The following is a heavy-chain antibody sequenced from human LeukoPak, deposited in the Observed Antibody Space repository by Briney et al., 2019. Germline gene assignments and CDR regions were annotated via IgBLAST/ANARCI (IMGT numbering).Heavy chain of an antibody. CDR3: AKVWAVPEWYFDL. CDR2: ISSSTSTM. CDR1: GVTFSNYS. V-gene: IGHV3-48*01. D-gene: IGHD3-16*01. Sequence: GGSLRLSCAASGVTFSNYSMNWVRQAPGKGLEWVSYISSSTSTMYYPDSVKGRFTISRDNSKNTLYLQMNSLRAEDTAVYYCAKVWAVPEWYFDLWGRGTLVTVSS. J-gene: IGHJ2*01.